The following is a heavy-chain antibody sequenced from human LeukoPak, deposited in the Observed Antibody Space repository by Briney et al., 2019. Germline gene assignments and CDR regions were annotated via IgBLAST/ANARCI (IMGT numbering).Heavy chain of an antibody. V-gene: IGHV3-48*03. Sequence: PGGSLRLSCAASGFTFSSYEMNWVRQAPGKGLEWVSYISSSGSTIYYADSVKGRFTISRDNAKNSLYLQMNSLRAEDTAVYYCAREDGHDAFDIWGQGTMVTVSS. CDR2: ISSSGSTI. J-gene: IGHJ3*02. CDR3: AREDGHDAFDI. CDR1: GFTFSSYE. D-gene: IGHD5-24*01.